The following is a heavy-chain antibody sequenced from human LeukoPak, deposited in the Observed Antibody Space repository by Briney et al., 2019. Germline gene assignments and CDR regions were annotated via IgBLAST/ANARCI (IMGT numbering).Heavy chain of an antibody. CDR1: GYTFTSYG. Sequence: ASVKVSCKASGYTFTSYGISWLRQAPGQGLEWMGWISAYNGNTNYAQKLQGRVTMTTDTSTSTAYMELRSLRSDDTAVYYCARCDWLLYFNFFDYWGQGTLVTVSS. CDR3: ARCDWLLYFNFFDY. D-gene: IGHD3-9*01. CDR2: ISAYNGNT. V-gene: IGHV1-18*01. J-gene: IGHJ4*02.